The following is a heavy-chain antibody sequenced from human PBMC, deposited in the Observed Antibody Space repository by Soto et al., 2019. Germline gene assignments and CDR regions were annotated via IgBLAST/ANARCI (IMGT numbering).Heavy chain of an antibody. Sequence: SGPTLVHPTQTLTLTCTFSGFSLSTSGVGVGWIRQPPGKALEWLALIYWNDDKRYSPSLKSRLTITKETSKNQVVLTMTNMDPVDTATYYCAHSPMTTVTNSVFDYWGQGTLVTVSS. V-gene: IGHV2-5*01. CDR1: GFSLSTSGVG. CDR2: IYWNDDK. D-gene: IGHD4-4*01. J-gene: IGHJ4*02. CDR3: AHSPMTTVTNSVFDY.